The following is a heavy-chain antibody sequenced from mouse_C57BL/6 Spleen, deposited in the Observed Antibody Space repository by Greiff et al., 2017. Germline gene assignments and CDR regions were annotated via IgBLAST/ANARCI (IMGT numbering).Heavy chain of an antibody. Sequence: VQLQQPGAELVRPGSSVKLSCKASGYTFTSYWMDWVKQRPGQGLEWIGNIYPSDSETHYTQKFKDKATLTVDKSSSTAYMELSRLTSEDSAVYYCARETGNYYAMDYWGQGTSVTVSS. CDR1: GYTFTSYW. J-gene: IGHJ4*01. V-gene: IGHV1-61*01. CDR3: ARETGNYYAMDY. D-gene: IGHD4-1*01. CDR2: IYPSDSET.